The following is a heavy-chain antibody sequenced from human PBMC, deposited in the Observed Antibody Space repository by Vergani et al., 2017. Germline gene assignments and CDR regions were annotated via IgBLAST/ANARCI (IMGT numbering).Heavy chain of an antibody. CDR2: IIPIFGIA. V-gene: IGHV1-69*17. CDR3: ARESDTAIVSDAFDI. D-gene: IGHD5-18*01. CDR1: GGTFSSYA. Sequence: QVQLVQSGAEVKKPGSSVKVSCKASGGTFSSYAISWVRQAPGQGLEWMGGIIPIFGIANYAQKFQGRVTITAYKSTSTAYMELSSLRSEDTAVYYCARESDTAIVSDAFDIWGQGTMVTVSS. J-gene: IGHJ3*02.